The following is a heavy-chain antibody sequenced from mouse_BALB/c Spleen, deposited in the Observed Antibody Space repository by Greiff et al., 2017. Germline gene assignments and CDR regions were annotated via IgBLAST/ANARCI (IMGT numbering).Heavy chain of an antibody. Sequence: EVHLVESGGGLVKPGGSLKLSCAASGFTFSSYAMSWVRQTPEKRLEWVASISSGGSTYYPDSVKGRFTISRDNARNILYLQMSSLRSEDTAMYYCAREDGSSLFDYWGQGTTLTVSS. CDR2: ISSGGST. J-gene: IGHJ2*01. D-gene: IGHD1-1*01. CDR1: GFTFSSYA. CDR3: AREDGSSLFDY. V-gene: IGHV5-6-5*01.